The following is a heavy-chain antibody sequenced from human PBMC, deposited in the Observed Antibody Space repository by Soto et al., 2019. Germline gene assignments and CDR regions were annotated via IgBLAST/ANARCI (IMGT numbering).Heavy chain of an antibody. CDR2: IYYSGST. J-gene: IGHJ4*02. V-gene: IGHV4-30-4*01. Sequence: SETLSLTCTVSGGSISSGDYYWSWIRQPPGKGLEWIGYIYYSGSTYYNPSLKRRVTISVDTSKNQFSLKLSSVTAADTAVYYCARDRRDPNYYDSSMIDYWGQGALVTVSS. D-gene: IGHD3-22*01. CDR3: ARDRRDPNYYDSSMIDY. CDR1: GGSISSGDYY.